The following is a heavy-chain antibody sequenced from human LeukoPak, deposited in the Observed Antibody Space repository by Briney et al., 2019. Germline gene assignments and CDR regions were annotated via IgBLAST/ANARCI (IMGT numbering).Heavy chain of an antibody. Sequence: GGSLSLSCAASGFTFSSYSMNWVRQAPGKGLEWVSSISSSSSYIYYADSVKGRFTISRDNAKNSLYLQMNSLRAEDTAVYYCARAPSVQLWLLDYYYYCMDVWGQGTTVTVSS. V-gene: IGHV3-21*01. CDR2: ISSSSSYI. J-gene: IGHJ6*02. D-gene: IGHD5-18*01. CDR3: ARAPSVQLWLLDYYYYCMDV. CDR1: GFTFSSYS.